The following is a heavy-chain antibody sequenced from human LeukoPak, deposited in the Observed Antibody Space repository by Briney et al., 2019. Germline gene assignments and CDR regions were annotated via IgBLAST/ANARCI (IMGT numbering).Heavy chain of an antibody. J-gene: IGHJ6*03. D-gene: IGHD2/OR15-2a*01. CDR1: GFTFSSYG. CDR2: ISYDGSNK. V-gene: IGHV3-30*18. Sequence: PGGSLRLSCAASGFTFSSYGVHWVRQAPGKGLEWVAVISYDGSNKYYADSVKGRFTISRDNSKNTLYLQMNSLRAEDTAVYYCAKAGNRNYYYYYMDVWGKGTTVTVSS. CDR3: AKAGNRNYYYYYMDV.